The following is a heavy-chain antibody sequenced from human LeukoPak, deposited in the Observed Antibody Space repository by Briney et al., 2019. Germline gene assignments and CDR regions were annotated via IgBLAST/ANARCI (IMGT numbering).Heavy chain of an antibody. CDR1: GFTFSSYG. D-gene: IGHD3-3*01. J-gene: IGHJ6*02. CDR2: ISYDGSNK. Sequence: PGRSLRLSCAASGFTFSSYGMHWVSQAPGNGLEWVAVISYDGSNKYYADSVKGRFTISRDNSKNTLYLQMNSLRAEDTAVYYCAKDHFDFWSGHTYYYYGMDVWGQGTTVTVSS. V-gene: IGHV3-30*18. CDR3: AKDHFDFWSGHTYYYYGMDV.